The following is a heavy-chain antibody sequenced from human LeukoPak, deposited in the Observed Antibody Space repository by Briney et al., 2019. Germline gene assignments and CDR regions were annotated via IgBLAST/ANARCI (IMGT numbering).Heavy chain of an antibody. CDR2: IYTSGST. J-gene: IGHJ3*02. D-gene: IGHD3-9*01. V-gene: IGHV4-4*07. Sequence: SETLSLTCTVPGGSISSYYWSWIRQPAGKGLEWIGRIYTSGSTNYNPSLKSRVTMSVDTSKNQFSLKLSSVTAADTAVYYCARGSTILRYFDWATYAFDIWGQGTMVTVSS. CDR3: ARGSTILRYFDWATYAFDI. CDR1: GGSISSYY.